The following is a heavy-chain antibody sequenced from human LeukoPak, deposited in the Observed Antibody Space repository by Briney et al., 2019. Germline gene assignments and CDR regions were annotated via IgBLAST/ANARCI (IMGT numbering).Heavy chain of an antibody. Sequence: PSETLSLTCAVYGGSFSGYYWNWIRQPPGKGLEWIGYIYSGSTNYNPSLKSRVTISVDTSKNQFSLKLRSVTAADTAVYYCARGGGYCSSTSCYPGGYYFDYWGQGTLVTVSS. D-gene: IGHD2-2*01. V-gene: IGHV4-59*01. CDR2: IYSGST. J-gene: IGHJ4*02. CDR1: GGSFSGYY. CDR3: ARGGGYCSSTSCYPGGYYFDY.